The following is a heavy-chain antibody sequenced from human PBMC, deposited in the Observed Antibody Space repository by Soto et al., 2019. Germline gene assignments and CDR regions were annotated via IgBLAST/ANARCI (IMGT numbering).Heavy chain of an antibody. Sequence: GESLKISCTGSGYSFTSYWIGWVRQMPGKGLEWMGITHPSDSNTKYSPSFQGQVTISADKSTSTAYLQWRSLKASDTAMYYCARSQYSSSSIDYWGQGTLVTVSS. J-gene: IGHJ4*02. V-gene: IGHV5-51*01. CDR3: ARSQYSSSSIDY. CDR2: THPSDSNT. D-gene: IGHD6-6*01. CDR1: GYSFTSYW.